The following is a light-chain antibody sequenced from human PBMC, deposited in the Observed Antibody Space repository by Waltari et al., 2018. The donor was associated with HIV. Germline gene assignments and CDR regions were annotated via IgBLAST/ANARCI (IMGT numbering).Light chain of an antibody. V-gene: IGLV1-40*01. J-gene: IGLJ1*01. Sequence: SVLTQPPSVSGAPGQTVTISCTGSSSNIGAGYDVHWYQQLPGTAPKLLIYVNNNRPSGVPDRFSGSKSGTSASLAITGLQAADEADYYCQSYDSSLSAGVFGTGTKVTVL. CDR3: QSYDSSLSAGV. CDR1: SSNIGAGYD. CDR2: VNN.